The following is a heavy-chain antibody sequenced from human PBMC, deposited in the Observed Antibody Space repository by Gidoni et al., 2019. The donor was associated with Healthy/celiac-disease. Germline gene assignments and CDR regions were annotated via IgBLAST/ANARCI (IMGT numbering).Heavy chain of an antibody. D-gene: IGHD3-10*01. CDR3: ARTYYYGSGSYLNWFDP. Sequence: EVQLVQSGAEVKKPGESLKISCQGSGYSFTSYWIGWVRQLPGKGLEWMGILYPGDSDTRYSPSFQGQVTISADKSISTAYLQWSSLKASDTAMYYCARTYYYGSGSYLNWFDPWGQGTLVTVSS. J-gene: IGHJ5*02. CDR1: GYSFTSYW. CDR2: LYPGDSDT. V-gene: IGHV5-51*01.